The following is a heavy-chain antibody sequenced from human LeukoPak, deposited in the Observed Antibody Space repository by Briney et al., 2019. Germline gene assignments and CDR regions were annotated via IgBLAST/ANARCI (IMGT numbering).Heavy chain of an antibody. CDR2: IHYSGTT. Sequence: SETLSLTCTVSGGSSSNYYWSWLRQSPGKGLEWIGYIHYSGTTNYNPSLSSRVTISVDTSKNQFSLKVSSVTAADTAVYYCASHNSGYYFDYWGQGTLVTVSS. D-gene: IGHD3-22*01. J-gene: IGHJ4*02. CDR3: ASHNSGYYFDY. CDR1: GGSSSNYY. V-gene: IGHV4-59*12.